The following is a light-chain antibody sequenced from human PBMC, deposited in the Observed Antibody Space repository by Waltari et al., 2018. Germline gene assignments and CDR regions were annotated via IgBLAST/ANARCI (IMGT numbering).Light chain of an antibody. V-gene: IGKV3-15*01. CDR1: QSVSSN. CDR2: DAS. Sequence: VVLTQSPATMSVAPGESAIISCRASQSVSSNLAKYQQKPGQAPRLLIYDASTRASSIPARFRGSGSGTEFTLTINSLQSDDSATYYCQQYNRWPPITFGQGTRLDIK. CDR3: QQYNRWPPIT. J-gene: IGKJ5*01.